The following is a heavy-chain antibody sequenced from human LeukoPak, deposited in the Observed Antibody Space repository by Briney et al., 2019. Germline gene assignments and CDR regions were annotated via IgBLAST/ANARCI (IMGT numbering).Heavy chain of an antibody. D-gene: IGHD5-12*01. V-gene: IGHV4-38-2*02. J-gene: IGHJ4*02. Sequence: SETLSLTCTVSGYSISSGYYWGWIRQPPGKGLEWIGSIYHSGSTYYNPSLKSRVTISVDTSKNQFFLKLSSVTAADTAVYYCARSGLEYYFDYWGQGTLVTVSS. CDR2: IYHSGST. CDR3: ARSGLEYYFDY. CDR1: GYSISSGYY.